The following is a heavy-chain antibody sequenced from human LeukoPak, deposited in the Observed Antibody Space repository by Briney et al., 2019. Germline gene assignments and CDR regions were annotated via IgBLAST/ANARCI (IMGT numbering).Heavy chain of an antibody. Sequence: SETLSLTCAVYGGSFSGYYWSWIRQPPGKGLEWIGEINHSGSTNYNPSLKSRVTISVDTSKNQFSLKLSSVTAADTAVYCCARGRLSDYWGQGTLVTVSS. J-gene: IGHJ4*02. CDR2: INHSGST. V-gene: IGHV4-34*01. CDR1: GGSFSGYY. CDR3: ARGRLSDY. D-gene: IGHD6-25*01.